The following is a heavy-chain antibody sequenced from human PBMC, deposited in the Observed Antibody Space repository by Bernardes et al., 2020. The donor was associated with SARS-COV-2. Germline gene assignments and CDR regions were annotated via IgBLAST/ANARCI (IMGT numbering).Heavy chain of an antibody. V-gene: IGHV3-21*01. CDR3: ARDGPNSILHDF. D-gene: IGHD1-7*01. CDR1: GFNFRISR. CDR2: ISGGASYP. Sequence: GGSLRLSCEASGFNFRISRMNWVRQAPGRGLEWLSLISGGASYPFYADSVKGRFIISRDNVKNSLFLEMNSLTPEDTAVYYCARDGPNSILHDFWGQGTLVTVSS. J-gene: IGHJ4*02.